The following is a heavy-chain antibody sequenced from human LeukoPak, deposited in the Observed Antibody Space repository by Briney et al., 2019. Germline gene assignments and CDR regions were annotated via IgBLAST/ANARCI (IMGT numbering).Heavy chain of an antibody. CDR2: IIPIFGTA. CDR1: GGTFSSYA. J-gene: IGHJ4*02. CDR3: ARVYLKRDYYDSSGYYSFDY. Sequence: SVTVSCKASGGTFSSYAISWVRQAPGQGLEWMGGIIPIFGTANYAQKFQGRVTITADESTSTAYMELSSLRSEDTAVYYCARVYLKRDYYDSSGYYSFDYWGQGTLVTVSS. D-gene: IGHD3-22*01. V-gene: IGHV1-69*13.